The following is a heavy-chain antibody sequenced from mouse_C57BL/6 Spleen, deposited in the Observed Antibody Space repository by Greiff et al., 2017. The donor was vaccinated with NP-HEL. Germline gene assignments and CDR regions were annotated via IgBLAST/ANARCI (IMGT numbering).Heavy chain of an antibody. J-gene: IGHJ4*01. CDR3: ARKSSPYYYAMDY. Sequence: QVQLQQSGTELVKPGASVKLSCKASGYTFTSYWMHWVKQRPGQGLEWIGNINPGNGGTNYNEKFKSKATLTVDKSSSTAYMQLSSLTSEDSAVYYCARKSSPYYYAMDYWGQGTSVTVSS. V-gene: IGHV1-53*01. D-gene: IGHD1-1*01. CDR2: INPGNGGT. CDR1: GYTFTSYW.